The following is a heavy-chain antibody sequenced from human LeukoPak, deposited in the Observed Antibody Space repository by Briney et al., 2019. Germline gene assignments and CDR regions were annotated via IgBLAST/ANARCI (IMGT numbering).Heavy chain of an antibody. D-gene: IGHD2-21*02. J-gene: IGHJ4*02. CDR3: ARDRIPYCGGDCYHLFV. Sequence: ASVKVPCKASGYTFTSYYMHWVRQAPGQGLEWMGIINPSGGSTSYAQKFQGRVTMTRDTSTSTVYMELSSLRSEDTAVYYCARDRIPYCGGDCYHLFVWGQGTLVTVSS. CDR2: INPSGGST. V-gene: IGHV1-46*01. CDR1: GYTFTSYY.